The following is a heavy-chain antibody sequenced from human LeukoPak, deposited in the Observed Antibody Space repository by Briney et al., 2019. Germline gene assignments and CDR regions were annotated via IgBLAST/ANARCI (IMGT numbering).Heavy chain of an antibody. CDR3: ARAKAGRYGYFDY. CDR2: INSDGSST. V-gene: IGHV3-74*01. Sequence: ETLSLTCTVSSGSISSSTYYWGWVRQAPGKGLVWVSRINSDGSSTSYADSVKGRFTISRDNAKNTLYLQMNSLRAEDTAVYYCARAKAGRYGYFDYWGQGTLVTVSS. D-gene: IGHD1-26*01. CDR1: SGSISSSTYY. J-gene: IGHJ4*02.